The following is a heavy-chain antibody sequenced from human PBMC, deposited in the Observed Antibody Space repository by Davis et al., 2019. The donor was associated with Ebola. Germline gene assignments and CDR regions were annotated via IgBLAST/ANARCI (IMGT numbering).Heavy chain of an antibody. CDR1: GYTFTGYY. J-gene: IGHJ5*02. V-gene: IGHV1-8*03. Sequence: ASVKVSCKASGYTFTGYYMHWVRQAPGQGLEWMGWMNPNSGNTGYAQKFQGRVTITRNTSISTAYMELSSLRSEDTAVYYCARGKAAVRSGWFDPWGQGTLVTVSS. CDR3: ARGKAAVRSGWFDP. D-gene: IGHD6-13*01. CDR2: MNPNSGNT.